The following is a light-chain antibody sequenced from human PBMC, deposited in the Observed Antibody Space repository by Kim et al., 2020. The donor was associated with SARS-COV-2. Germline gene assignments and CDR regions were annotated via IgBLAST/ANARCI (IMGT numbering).Light chain of an antibody. J-gene: IGLJ1*01. CDR1: NVGSKS. CDR3: EVWDSDTDHYV. Sequence: APGKRATITGGGDNVGSKSVHWYQQKTGLAPVRVIFDDRDRPPGISERFSGSNSGSTATLTISGVEAGDEADYYCEVWDSDTDHYVFGPGTKVTVL. V-gene: IGLV3-21*03. CDR2: DDR.